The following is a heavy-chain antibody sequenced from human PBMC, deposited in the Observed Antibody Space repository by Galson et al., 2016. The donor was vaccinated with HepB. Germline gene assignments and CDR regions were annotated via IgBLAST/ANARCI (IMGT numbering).Heavy chain of an antibody. CDR3: ARGYCISTYCPPQSTHFDS. CDR1: GFTFNDYG. J-gene: IGHJ4*02. Sequence: SLRLSCAASGFTFNDYGMTWVRQAPGKGLEWVSGVHWDGGATGYADSVKGRLPTSRDNVRNSLYLQMNSLSAEDTALYYCARGYCISTYCPPQSTHFDSWGQGTLVTVSS. D-gene: IGHD2-2*01. CDR2: VHWDGGAT. V-gene: IGHV3-20*04.